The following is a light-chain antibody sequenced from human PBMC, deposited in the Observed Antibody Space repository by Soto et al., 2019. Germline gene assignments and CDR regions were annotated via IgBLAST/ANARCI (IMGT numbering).Light chain of an antibody. Sequence: DIQMTQSPSSLSASVGDRVTITCRASQGISNYVAWYQQKPGKVPKLLIYAASTLQSGVPSRFSGSGSGTDFNFTISSLQPEDFATYYCQQYNSGPPTFGQGTKVEIK. CDR1: QGISNY. V-gene: IGKV1-27*01. CDR2: AAS. J-gene: IGKJ1*01. CDR3: QQYNSGPPT.